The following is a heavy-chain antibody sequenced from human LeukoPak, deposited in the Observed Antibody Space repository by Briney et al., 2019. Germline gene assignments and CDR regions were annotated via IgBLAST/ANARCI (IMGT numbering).Heavy chain of an antibody. CDR3: AKDADTATIIYWYFDL. Sequence: GGSLRLSCAASGFTFSTCGMHWVRQAPGKGLEWVAHISYDGGNKYYADSVKGRFTISRDNSKNTLYLQLNSLRAEDTAVYYCAKDADTATIIYWYFDLWGRGTLVTVSS. V-gene: IGHV3-30*18. D-gene: IGHD5-18*01. CDR1: GFTFSTCG. J-gene: IGHJ2*01. CDR2: ISYDGGNK.